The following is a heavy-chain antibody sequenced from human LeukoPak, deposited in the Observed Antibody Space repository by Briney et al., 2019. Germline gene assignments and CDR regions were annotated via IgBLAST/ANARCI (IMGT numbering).Heavy chain of an antibody. D-gene: IGHD5-12*01. Sequence: ASVKVSCKASGYTFTGYYMHWVRQAPGQGLERMGWINPNSGGTNYAQKFQGRVTMTRDTSIGTAYMELSRLRSDDTAVYYCARDLIVATPFDYWGQGTLVTVSS. CDR3: ARDLIVATPFDY. J-gene: IGHJ4*02. V-gene: IGHV1-2*02. CDR2: INPNSGGT. CDR1: GYTFTGYY.